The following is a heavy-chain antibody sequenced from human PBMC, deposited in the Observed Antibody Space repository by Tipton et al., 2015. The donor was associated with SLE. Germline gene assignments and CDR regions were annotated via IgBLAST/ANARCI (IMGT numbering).Heavy chain of an antibody. CDR1: HYTFTNFR. J-gene: IGHJ4*02. D-gene: IGHD1-26*01. V-gene: IGHV7-4-1*02. CDR3: AKDRESYSGSFDY. CDR2: IDTNTGNP. Sequence: QLVQSGAEVKKPGASVKVSCTTSHYTFTNFRIYWVRQAPGQGLEWLGWIDTNTGNPTYAPGFTGRFVFSLDTSVSTTYLQISSLKAEDTAVYYCAKDRESYSGSFDYWGQGTPVTVSS.